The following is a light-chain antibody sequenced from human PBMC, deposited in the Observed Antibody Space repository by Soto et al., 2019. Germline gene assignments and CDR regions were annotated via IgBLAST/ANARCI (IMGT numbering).Light chain of an antibody. CDR2: GAS. Sequence: EIVLTQSPGTLSLSPGEIATLSCRASQSVSSSYLAWYQQKPGQAPRLLIYGASSRATGIPDRFSGSGSGTYFTITTSRLEPEAFAVYYCQQYGSPTWTFVQGTKAEIK. J-gene: IGKJ1*01. V-gene: IGKV3-20*01. CDR1: QSVSSSY. CDR3: QQYGSPTWT.